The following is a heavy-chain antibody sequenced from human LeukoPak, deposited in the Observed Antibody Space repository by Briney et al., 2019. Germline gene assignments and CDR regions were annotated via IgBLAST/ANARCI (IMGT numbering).Heavy chain of an antibody. J-gene: IGHJ5*02. V-gene: IGHV3-21*01. D-gene: IGHD3-3*01. CDR1: GFTFSSYT. CDR3: ARDSLWSGYYPYNWFDP. Sequence: GGSLRLSCAASGFTFSSYTMNWVRQAPGKGLEWVSSISSSSSYIYYADSVKGRFTISRDNAQNSLYLQMNSLRADDTAVYYCARDSLWSGYYPYNWFDPWGQGTLVTVSS. CDR2: ISSSSSYI.